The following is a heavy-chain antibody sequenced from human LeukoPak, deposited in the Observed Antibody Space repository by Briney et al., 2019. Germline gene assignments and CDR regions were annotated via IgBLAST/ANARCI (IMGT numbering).Heavy chain of an antibody. V-gene: IGHV4-59*08. CDR2: IHYSGTT. Sequence: SETLSLTCTVSGGXIRSHYWSWIRQPPGKGLEWIGYIHYSGTTNYNPSLKSRVAISVDTSKNQFSLKLSSVTAADTAVYYCAGESSLFFDFWGQGTLVTVSS. CDR3: AGESSLFFDF. CDR1: GGXIRSHY. D-gene: IGHD6-6*01. J-gene: IGHJ4*02.